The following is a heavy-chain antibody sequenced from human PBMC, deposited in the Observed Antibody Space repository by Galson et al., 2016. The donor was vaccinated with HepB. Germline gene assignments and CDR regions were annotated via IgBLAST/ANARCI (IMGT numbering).Heavy chain of an antibody. CDR3: ASRYCGGDCYYFDH. CDR1: GAFISSGGYY. CDR2: IYYSGRT. V-gene: IGHV4-39*01. Sequence: SETLSLTCTVSGAFISSGGYYWDWIRQSPGRGLEWIGSIYYSGRTYYNPSLKSRVIISVDTSKNQFSLILRSVTAADTAVYYCASRYCGGDCYYFDHWGQGTLVTVSS. J-gene: IGHJ4*02. D-gene: IGHD2-21*02.